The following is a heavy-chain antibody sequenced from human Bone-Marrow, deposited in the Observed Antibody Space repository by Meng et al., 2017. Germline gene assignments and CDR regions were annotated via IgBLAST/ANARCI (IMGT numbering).Heavy chain of an antibody. CDR1: GLTFSSYA. J-gene: IGHJ4*02. V-gene: IGHV3-33*08. D-gene: IGHD4-17*01. CDR3: ARSAVTKYYFDY. Sequence: GESLKISCAASGLTFSSYAMHWVRQAPGKGLDWVAVIWYDGSKEYYADSVKGRFTISRDNSKKTLYLQMNSLRAEDTAVYYCARSAVTKYYFDYWGQGTLVTVSS. CDR2: IWYDGSKE.